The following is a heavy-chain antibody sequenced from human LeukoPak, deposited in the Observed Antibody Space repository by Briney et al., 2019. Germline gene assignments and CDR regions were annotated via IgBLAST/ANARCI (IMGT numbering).Heavy chain of an antibody. D-gene: IGHD6-19*01. CDR1: GFIVSNTY. CDR3: ATLVRLGIAVAGGAFDI. Sequence: GGSLRLSCAASGFIVSNTYMTWVRQAPGKGLEWVSVIHNDGSTYYADSVKGRFTISRDNSKNMLFLRMNSLRVEDTAVYYCATLVRLGIAVAGGAFDIWGQGTMVTVSS. V-gene: IGHV3-53*01. J-gene: IGHJ3*02. CDR2: IHNDGST.